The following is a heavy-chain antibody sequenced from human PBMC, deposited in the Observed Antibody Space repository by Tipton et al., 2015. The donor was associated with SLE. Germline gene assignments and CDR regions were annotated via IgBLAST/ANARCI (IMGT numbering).Heavy chain of an antibody. D-gene: IGHD6-13*01. CDR2: ISAYNGNT. J-gene: IGHJ5*02. Sequence: QSGAEVKKPGASVKVSCKASGYTFASYDINWVRQAPRQGLEWMGWISAYNGNTNYAQKLQGRVTMTTDTSTSTAYMELRSLRSDDTAVYYCVRDPGIAAAPNWFDPWGQGTLVTVSS. V-gene: IGHV1-18*01. CDR3: VRDPGIAAAPNWFDP. CDR1: GYTFASYD.